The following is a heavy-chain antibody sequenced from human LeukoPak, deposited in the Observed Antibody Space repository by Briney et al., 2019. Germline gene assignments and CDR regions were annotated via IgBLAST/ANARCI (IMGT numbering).Heavy chain of an antibody. V-gene: IGHV1-18*01. D-gene: IGHD2-2*01. CDR3: ASGCSSTSCYSLFVY. J-gene: IGHJ4*02. Sequence: GASVKVSCKASGYTFTSYGISWVRQAPGQGLEWMGWISAYNGNTNYAQKLQGRVTMTTDTSTSTAYMELRSLRSDDTAVYYRASGCSSTSCYSLFVYWGQGTLVTVSS. CDR1: GYTFTSYG. CDR2: ISAYNGNT.